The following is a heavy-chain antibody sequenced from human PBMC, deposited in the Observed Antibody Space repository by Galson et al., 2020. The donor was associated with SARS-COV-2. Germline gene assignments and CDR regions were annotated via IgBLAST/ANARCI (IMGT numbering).Heavy chain of an antibody. CDR1: GYTLTELS. CDR2: FDTEDGET. J-gene: IGHJ5*02. D-gene: IGHD3-10*01. Sequence: GESLKISCQVSGYTLTELSMHWVRQAPGKGLEWMGGFDTEDGETIYAQKFQGRVTMTEDTSTDTAYMELSSLRSEDTAVYYCATGSGITMVRGNWFDPWGQGTLVTVSS. V-gene: IGHV1-24*01. CDR3: ATGSGITMVRGNWFDP.